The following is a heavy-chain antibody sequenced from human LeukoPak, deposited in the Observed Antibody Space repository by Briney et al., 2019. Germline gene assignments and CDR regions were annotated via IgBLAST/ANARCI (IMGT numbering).Heavy chain of an antibody. CDR3: AKNPGGWFGELSGPFDY. J-gene: IGHJ4*02. CDR2: ISGSGGST. Sequence: PGGSLRLSCAASGFTFSSYAMRWVRQARGKGLEWVSAISGSGGSTYYADSVKGRFTISRDNSKNTLYLQMNSLRAEDTAVYYCAKNPGGWFGELSGPFDYWGQGTLVTVSS. D-gene: IGHD3-10*01. V-gene: IGHV3-23*01. CDR1: GFTFSSYA.